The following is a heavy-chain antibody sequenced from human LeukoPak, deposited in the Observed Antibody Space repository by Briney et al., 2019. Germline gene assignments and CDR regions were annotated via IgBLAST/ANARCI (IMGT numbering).Heavy chain of an antibody. CDR1: GLSFSSHA. CDR2: ITGSGGRT. D-gene: IGHD1-26*01. V-gene: IGHV3-23*01. Sequence: PGGSLRLSCVASGLSFSSHAMTWVRQTPGKGLEWVSGITGSGGRTYHAESVKGRFTISRDNSKNTLYLQMNSLRAEDTAVYYCAKEGIVGAYYYYYMDVWGKGTTVTVSS. CDR3: AKEGIVGAYYYYYMDV. J-gene: IGHJ6*03.